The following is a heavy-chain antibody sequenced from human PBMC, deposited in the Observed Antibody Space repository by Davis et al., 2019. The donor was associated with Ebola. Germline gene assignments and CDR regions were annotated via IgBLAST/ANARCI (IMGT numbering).Heavy chain of an antibody. CDR1: GYTFTSYD. J-gene: IGHJ4*02. CDR3: ARDRGYSSGWYTRY. CDR2: MNPNSGNT. Sequence: ASVKVSCKASGYTFTSYDINWVRQATGQGLEWMGWMNPNSGNTGYAQKFQGRVTMTRNTSISTAYMELSSLRSEDTAVYYCARDRGYSSGWYTRYWGQGTLVTVSS. D-gene: IGHD6-19*01. V-gene: IGHV1-8*01.